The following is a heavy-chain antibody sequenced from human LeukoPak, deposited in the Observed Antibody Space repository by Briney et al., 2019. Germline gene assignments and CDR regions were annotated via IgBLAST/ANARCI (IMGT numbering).Heavy chain of an antibody. Sequence: GGSLRLSCAASGFTFSSYWMHWVRQAPGKGLVWFSRINSDGSSTSYADSVKGRFTISRDNAKNTLYLQMNSLRAEDTAVYYCARPDSSGYNWFDPWGQGTLVTVSS. D-gene: IGHD3-22*01. CDR1: GFTFSSYW. CDR3: ARPDSSGYNWFDP. CDR2: INSDGSST. V-gene: IGHV3-74*01. J-gene: IGHJ5*02.